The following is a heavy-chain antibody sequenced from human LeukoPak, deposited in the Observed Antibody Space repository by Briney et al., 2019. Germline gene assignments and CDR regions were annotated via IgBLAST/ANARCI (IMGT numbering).Heavy chain of an antibody. CDR3: ATSHDVKTAPYDL. Sequence: PSATLSLTCTVSGGSISSYYWSWVRQSPGKGLEWIGYIFTSGWTDYNPSLKSRVTMSVDTSKNQLSMELRFLTAADTAVYYCATSHDVKTAPYDLWGQGTLVTVSS. CDR1: GGSISSYY. V-gene: IGHV4-4*09. D-gene: IGHD2-21*01. CDR2: IFTSGWT. J-gene: IGHJ5*02.